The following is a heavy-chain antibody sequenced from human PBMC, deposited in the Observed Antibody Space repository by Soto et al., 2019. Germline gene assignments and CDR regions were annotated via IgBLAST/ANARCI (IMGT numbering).Heavy chain of an antibody. Sequence: SGALTLTCSASGCSISTYYLRWIRQPPGKGLECIGYIYYSGSTNYNPSLKSRVTISVDTSKNQFSLKLSSVTAADTAVYYCARHSSPYYDILTGYWFDPWGQGTLVTVS. CDR3: ARHSSPYYDILTGYWFDP. D-gene: IGHD3-9*01. J-gene: IGHJ5*02. CDR2: IYYSGST. CDR1: GCSISTYY. V-gene: IGHV4-59*08.